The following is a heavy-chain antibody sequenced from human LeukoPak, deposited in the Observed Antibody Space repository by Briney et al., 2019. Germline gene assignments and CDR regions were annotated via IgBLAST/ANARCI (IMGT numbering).Heavy chain of an antibody. Sequence: GGSLRLSCAASGFTFSSYGMHWVRQAPGKGLEWVAVIWYDGSNKYYADSVKGRFTISRDNSKNTLYLQMNSLRAEDTAVYYCARDPRFGVAIGFDYWGQGTLVTVSS. CDR1: GFTFSSYG. CDR2: IWYDGSNK. D-gene: IGHD3-3*01. J-gene: IGHJ4*02. V-gene: IGHV3-33*01. CDR3: ARDPRFGVAIGFDY.